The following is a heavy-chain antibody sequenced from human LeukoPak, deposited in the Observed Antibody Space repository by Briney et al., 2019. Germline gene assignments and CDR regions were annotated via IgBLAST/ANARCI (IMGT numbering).Heavy chain of an antibody. D-gene: IGHD6-13*01. J-gene: IGHJ6*03. Sequence: GGSLRLSCAASGFTFSNYAMSWVRQAPGKGLDWVSAISGSSGDSTYYADSVKGRFTISRDNAKNTLYLQMNRLRAEDTAVYYCAKDLEAAALYYYYYMDVWGKGTTVTVSS. CDR2: ISGSSGDST. CDR3: AKDLEAAALYYYYYMDV. V-gene: IGHV3-23*01. CDR1: GFTFSNYA.